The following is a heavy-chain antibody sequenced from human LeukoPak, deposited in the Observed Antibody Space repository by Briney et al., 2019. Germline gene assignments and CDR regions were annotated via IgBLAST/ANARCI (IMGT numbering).Heavy chain of an antibody. CDR1: GVSISNYY. J-gene: IGHJ4*02. Sequence: SETLSLTCTVYGVSISNYYWNWIRQPAGKGQEWIGRMHTSGSTNYNPSLKSRVTMSVDTSKNQFSLKLSSVTAADTAVYYCARDREWLIDYWGQGTLVTVSS. CDR2: MHTSGST. CDR3: ARDREWLIDY. D-gene: IGHD3-3*01. V-gene: IGHV4-4*07.